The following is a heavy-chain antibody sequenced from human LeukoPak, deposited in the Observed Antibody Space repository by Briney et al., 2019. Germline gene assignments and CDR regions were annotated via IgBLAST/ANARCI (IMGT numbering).Heavy chain of an antibody. CDR2: INSNGGHT. CDR3: ARDMRDCGSGTGTGMDV. CDR1: GFTFSSYA. Sequence: GGSLRLSYAASGFTFSSYAMPWVRQAPGKGLEYVSAINSNGGHTFYANSVKGRFTISRDNSKNTLYLQMGSLRSEDMAVYYCARDMRDCGSGTGTGMDVWGQGTTVTVSS. J-gene: IGHJ6*02. V-gene: IGHV3-64*01. D-gene: IGHD3-10*01.